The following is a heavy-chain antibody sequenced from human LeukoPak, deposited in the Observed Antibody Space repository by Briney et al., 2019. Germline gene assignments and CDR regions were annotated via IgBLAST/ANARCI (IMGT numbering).Heavy chain of an antibody. CDR3: ASGHGDYAGYLDY. CDR2: IHYTGVT. Sequence: SETLSLTCTVSGGSISSYYWNWVRQPPGKGLEWIGYIHYTGVTNYNPSLKSRVPISVDTSKNQFSLKLSSMTAADTAVYSCASGHGDYAGYLDYWGQGTLVTVSS. J-gene: IGHJ4*02. CDR1: GGSISSYY. V-gene: IGHV4-59*01. D-gene: IGHD4-17*01.